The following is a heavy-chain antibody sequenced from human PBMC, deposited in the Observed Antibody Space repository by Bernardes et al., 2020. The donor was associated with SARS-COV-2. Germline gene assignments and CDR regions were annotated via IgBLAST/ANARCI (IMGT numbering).Heavy chain of an antibody. Sequence: GGSLRLSCAASGFTFSTYDMHWVRQTPGKGLEWVSGIGSAGDTYYPASVQGRFTISRENAMNSLFLQMNSLRAGDTAVYYCARGAPTGSWFGFDPWGQGTLVTVSS. D-gene: IGHD6-13*01. CDR3: ARGAPTGSWFGFDP. V-gene: IGHV3-13*01. J-gene: IGHJ5*02. CDR2: IGSAGDT. CDR1: GFTFSTYD.